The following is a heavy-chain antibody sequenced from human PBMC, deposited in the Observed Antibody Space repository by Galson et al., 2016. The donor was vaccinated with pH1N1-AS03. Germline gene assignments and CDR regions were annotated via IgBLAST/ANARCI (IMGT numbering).Heavy chain of an antibody. Sequence: ETLSLTCAVYGGSFSGYYWTWIRQPPGKGLEWIGESNHRGSTRGITTYNPSLKSRVTISVDTSKNQFSLWLNSVTAADTAVYFCARGNDYGSGTFYRSFGMDVWGQGTTVAVSS. CDR1: GGSFSGYY. CDR3: ARGNDYGSGTFYRSFGMDV. V-gene: IGHV4-34*01. D-gene: IGHD3-10*01. CDR2: SNHRGSTRGIT. J-gene: IGHJ6*02.